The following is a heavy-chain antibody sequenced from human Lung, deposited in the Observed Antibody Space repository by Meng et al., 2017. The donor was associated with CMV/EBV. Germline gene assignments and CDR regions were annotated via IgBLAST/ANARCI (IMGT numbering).Heavy chain of an antibody. Sequence: GGSLRLSCPASGFTVTDNYMIWVRQAPGRGLEWVSVIYSADRAYYADSVRGRFTISRDISKNTVYLQMLNLRAEDAAMYYCARPLANRPMLGYYYGLAVWGQGPTVTVSS. CDR2: IYSADRA. J-gene: IGHJ6*02. CDR1: GFTVTDNY. CDR3: ARPLANRPMLGYYYGLAV. V-gene: IGHV3-53*01. D-gene: IGHD6-6*01.